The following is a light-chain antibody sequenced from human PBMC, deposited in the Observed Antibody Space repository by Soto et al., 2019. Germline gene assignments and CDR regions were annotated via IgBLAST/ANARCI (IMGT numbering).Light chain of an antibody. CDR2: EVY. CDR1: SSDVGSYNH. J-gene: IGLJ1*01. V-gene: IGLV2-18*02. CDR3: YSFTTSNTYV. Sequence: QAVVTQPPSVSGSPGQSVTISCSGTSSDVGSYNHVSWYQQAPGTAPKVMIYEVYNRPSGVPDRFSGSKSGNTASLTISGLQPEDEADYYCYSFTTSNTYVFGTGTKLTVL.